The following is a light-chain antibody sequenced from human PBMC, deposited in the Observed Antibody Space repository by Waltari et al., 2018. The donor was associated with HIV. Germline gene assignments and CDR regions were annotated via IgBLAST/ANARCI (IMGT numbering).Light chain of an antibody. J-gene: IGLJ2*01. CDR1: NIGSKS. CDR3: QVWDSSSDLVV. Sequence: YVLTQPPSVSVAPGQPARIACRANNIGSKSVHWYPQTPGQAPVLVVYDDSDRPSGIPELFSGSNSGNTATLTISRVEAGDEADYYCQVWDSSSDLVVFGGETKLTVL. V-gene: IGLV3-21*02. CDR2: DDS.